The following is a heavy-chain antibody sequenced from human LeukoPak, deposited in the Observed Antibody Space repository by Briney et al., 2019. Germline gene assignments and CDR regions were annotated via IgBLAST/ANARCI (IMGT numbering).Heavy chain of an antibody. V-gene: IGHV4-59*08. D-gene: IGHD6-19*01. CDR2: IYYSGST. J-gene: IGHJ2*01. CDR1: GGSISSYY. Sequence: SETLSLTCTVSGGSISSYYWSWIRQPPGKGLEWIGYIYYSGSTNYNPSLKSRVTISVDTSKNQFSLKLSSVTAADTAVYYCARLACSSGWHSCWYFDLWGRGTLVTVSS. CDR3: ARLACSSGWHSCWYFDL.